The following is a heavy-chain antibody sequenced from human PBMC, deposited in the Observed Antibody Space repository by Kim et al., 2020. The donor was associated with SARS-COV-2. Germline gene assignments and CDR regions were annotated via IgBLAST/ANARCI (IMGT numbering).Heavy chain of an antibody. J-gene: IGHJ4*02. D-gene: IGHD4-17*01. V-gene: IGHV3-21*01. Sequence: DSVKGRITIARDNAKKSLYLQMNSLRAENTAVYYCARDAAMTTVTLDDYWGQGPLVTVAS. CDR3: ARDAAMTTVTLDDY.